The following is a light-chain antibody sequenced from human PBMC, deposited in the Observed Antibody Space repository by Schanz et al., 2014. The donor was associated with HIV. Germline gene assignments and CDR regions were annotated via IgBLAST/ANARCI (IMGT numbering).Light chain of an antibody. V-gene: IGKV1-17*01. CDR1: QGIRND. CDR2: ATS. J-gene: IGKJ1*01. CDR3: QQYYTYPWT. Sequence: DIQMTQSPSYLSASVGDRVTITCRASQGIRNDLGWYQQKPGKAPKRLIYATSTLQSGVPSRFSGSGSGTDFTLTISCLQSEDFATYYCQQYYTYPWTFGQGTKVEIK.